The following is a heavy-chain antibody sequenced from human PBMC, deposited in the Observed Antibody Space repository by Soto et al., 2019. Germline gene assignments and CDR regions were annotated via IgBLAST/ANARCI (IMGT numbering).Heavy chain of an antibody. CDR2: ISYSGST. Sequence: PSETLSLTCTGSSDSISSYYCSWIRQPPWKRLEWIGYISYSGSTDYNPSLKSRVTISGDTSKNQFSLKVSSVTAEDTAVYYCARGTPWQLPFDYWGQGILVPVSS. CDR3: ARGTPWQLPFDY. CDR1: SDSISSYY. D-gene: IGHD6-13*01. V-gene: IGHV4-59*01. J-gene: IGHJ4*02.